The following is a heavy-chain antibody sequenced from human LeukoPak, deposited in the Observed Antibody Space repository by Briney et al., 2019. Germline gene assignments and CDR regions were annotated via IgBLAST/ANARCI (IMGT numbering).Heavy chain of an antibody. V-gene: IGHV1-69*05. D-gene: IGHD1-1*01. CDR3: ARELGSTGSSVY. J-gene: IGHJ4*02. Sequence: GASVKVSCKASGGTFSSYAISWVRQAPGQGLEWMGRIVPISGTTQYAQNFQGRVTITTDESASTAYMELNSLRPEDTAVYYCARELGSTGSSVYWGQGTLVTVSS. CDR2: IVPISGTT. CDR1: GGTFSSYA.